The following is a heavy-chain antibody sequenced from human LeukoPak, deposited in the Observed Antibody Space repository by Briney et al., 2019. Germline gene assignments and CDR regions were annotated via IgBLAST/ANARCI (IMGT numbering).Heavy chain of an antibody. Sequence: PGGSLRLSCAASGFTFSSYGMHWVRQAPGKGLEWVAFIRYDGSNKYYADSVKGRFTISRDNSNNTVYLQMNSLRVEDTALYYCTKGLRYPDLWGRGTLVTVSS. CDR3: TKGLRYPDL. CDR1: GFTFSSYG. D-gene: IGHD2-2*02. V-gene: IGHV3-30*02. CDR2: IRYDGSNK. J-gene: IGHJ2*01.